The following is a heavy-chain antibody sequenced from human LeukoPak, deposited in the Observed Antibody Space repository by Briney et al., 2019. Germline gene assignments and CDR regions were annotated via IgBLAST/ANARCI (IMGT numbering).Heavy chain of an antibody. V-gene: IGHV1-2*02. CDR1: GYTFSGYY. D-gene: IGHD2-2*01. CDR3: ARGGSTIVVVPASNLPSDY. CDR2: INPNTGAT. J-gene: IGHJ4*02. Sequence: ASVKVSCKASGYTFSGYYVHWVRQAPGQGLEWMGWINPNTGATNYAQKFKGRVTITRDTSISAPFLELNMLTSDDTAVYYCARGGSTIVVVPASNLPSDYWGQGTLVTASS.